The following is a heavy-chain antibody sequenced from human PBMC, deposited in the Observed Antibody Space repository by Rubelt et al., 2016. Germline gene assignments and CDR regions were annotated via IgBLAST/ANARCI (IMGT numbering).Heavy chain of an antibody. V-gene: IGHV4-34*01. CDR2: IYYSGST. J-gene: IGHJ4*02. CDR3: ATPMYCSGGRCYLGFDY. Sequence: QVQLQQWGAGLLKPSETLSLTCAVYGGSFSGYYWSWIRQPPGKGLEWLGNIYYSGSTYYNPSLQSRVTISVDTSKKQLSLKLRSVTAADTAVYYCATPMYCSGGRCYLGFDYWGQGTLVTVSS. CDR1: GGSFSGYY. D-gene: IGHD2-15*01.